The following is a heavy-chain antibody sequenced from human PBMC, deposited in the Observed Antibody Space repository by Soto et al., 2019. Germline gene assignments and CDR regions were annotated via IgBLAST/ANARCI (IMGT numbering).Heavy chain of an antibody. CDR2: ISWDGGST. CDR3: AKDGAYSSGWYFDY. Sequence: GGSLRLSCAASGFTFDDYTIHWVRQAPGKGLEWVSLISWDGGSTYYADSVKGRFTISRDNSKNSLYLQMNSLRTEDTALYYCAKDGAYSSGWYFDYWGQGTLVTVSS. J-gene: IGHJ4*02. V-gene: IGHV3-43*01. D-gene: IGHD6-19*01. CDR1: GFTFDDYT.